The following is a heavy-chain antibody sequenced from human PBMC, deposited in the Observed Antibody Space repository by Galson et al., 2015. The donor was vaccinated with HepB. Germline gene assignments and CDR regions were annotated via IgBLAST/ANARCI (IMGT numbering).Heavy chain of an antibody. Sequence: SATASCKASGYTFPSYDINWVRHPPAHGLEWMGIIDPSGGSTSYAQKFQGRVTMTRDTSTSTVYMELSSLRSEDTAVYYCARDGIAVAAWLDYWGQGTLVTVSS. CDR3: ARDGIAVAAWLDY. J-gene: IGHJ4*02. V-gene: IGHV1-46*03. D-gene: IGHD6-19*01. CDR2: IDPSGGST. CDR1: GYTFPSYD.